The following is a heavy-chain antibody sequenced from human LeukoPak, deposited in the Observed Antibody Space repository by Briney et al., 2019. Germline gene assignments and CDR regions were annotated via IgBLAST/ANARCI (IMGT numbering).Heavy chain of an antibody. CDR2: ISGSGGST. CDR1: GFTFSSYA. Sequence: GGSLRLCCAASGFTFSSYAMSWVRQATGKGLEWVSAISGSGGSTYYADSVKGRFTISRDNSKNTLYLQMNSLRAEDTAVYYCASSGWYPDAFDIWGQGTMVTVSS. V-gene: IGHV3-23*01. CDR3: ASSGWYPDAFDI. J-gene: IGHJ3*02. D-gene: IGHD6-19*01.